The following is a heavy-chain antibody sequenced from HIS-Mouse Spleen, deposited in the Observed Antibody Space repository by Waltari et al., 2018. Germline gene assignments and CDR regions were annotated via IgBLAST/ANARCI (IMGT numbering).Heavy chain of an antibody. J-gene: IGHJ2*01. CDR1: GGSISIRSYS. CDR2: IYYRGST. V-gene: IGHV4-39*07. CDR3: AREIPYSSSWYDWYFDL. Sequence: QLQLQESGPGLVKPSETLSLTCTVSGGSISIRSYSWGWIRQPPGKGLEWIGSIYYRGSTYYNPSLKSRVTISVDTSKNQFSLKLSSVTAADTAVYYCAREIPYSSSWYDWYFDLWGRGTLVTVSS. D-gene: IGHD6-13*01.